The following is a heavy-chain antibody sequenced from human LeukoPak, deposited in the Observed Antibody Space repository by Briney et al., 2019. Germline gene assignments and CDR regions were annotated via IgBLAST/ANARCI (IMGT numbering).Heavy chain of an antibody. CDR3: AKDQGGHYWEYGMNV. CDR2: IGGSGSGGKT. D-gene: IGHD3-22*01. CDR1: GFTFSSYV. J-gene: IGHJ6*02. V-gene: IGHV3-23*01. Sequence: GGSLRLSCAASGFTFSSYVISWVRQAPGKGLEWISSIGGSGSGGKTHYADSVKGRFTISRDNSKNTLYLQMKSLRVEDTAIYYCAKDQGGHYWEYGMNVWGHGTTVTVSS.